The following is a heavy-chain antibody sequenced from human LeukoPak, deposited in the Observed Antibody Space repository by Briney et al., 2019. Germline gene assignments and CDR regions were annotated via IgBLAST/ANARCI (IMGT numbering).Heavy chain of an antibody. J-gene: IGHJ4*02. CDR2: INHSGST. V-gene: IGHV4-34*01. D-gene: IGHD1-1*01. Sequence: SGTLSLTCAVYGGSFSGYYWSWIRQPPGKGLEWIGEINHSGSTNYNPSLKSRVTISVDTSKNQFSLKLSSVTAADTAVCYCARLDWNQNYWGQGTLVTVSS. CDR1: GGSFSGYY. CDR3: ARLDWNQNY.